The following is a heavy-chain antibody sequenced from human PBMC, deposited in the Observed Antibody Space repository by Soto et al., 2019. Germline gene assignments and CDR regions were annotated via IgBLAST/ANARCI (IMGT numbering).Heavy chain of an antibody. V-gene: IGHV3-33*01. CDR2: IWYDGNNE. J-gene: IGHJ5*02. D-gene: IGHD3-9*01. CDR1: GFTFSNFG. CDR3: ARDRAEDILTGYYSSYWFDP. Sequence: QVRLVESGGGVVQPGGSLRLSCAASGFTFSNFGMHWVRQAPGKGLEWVAAIWYDGNNEYYADSVKGRFTTSRDNSRKTLFLQLNSLRVEDTAVYYCARDRAEDILTGYYSSYWFDPWGQGTLVTVSS.